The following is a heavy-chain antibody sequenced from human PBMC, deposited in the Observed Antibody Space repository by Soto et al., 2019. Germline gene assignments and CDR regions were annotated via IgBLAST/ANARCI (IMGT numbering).Heavy chain of an antibody. V-gene: IGHV3-48*03. Sequence: EVQLEESGGGLVQPGGSLRLACAGSGFKFSSYEMNWVRQAPGKGLERLSFILHSGDIIYYADSVKGRFTISRDNAKNLLYLHMNTLRVEDTAISYCATRLSVSYGPLFDQWGQGTLVTVSS. D-gene: IGHD3-16*01. CDR3: ATRLSVSYGPLFDQ. CDR1: GFKFSSYE. J-gene: IGHJ4*02. CDR2: ILHSGDII.